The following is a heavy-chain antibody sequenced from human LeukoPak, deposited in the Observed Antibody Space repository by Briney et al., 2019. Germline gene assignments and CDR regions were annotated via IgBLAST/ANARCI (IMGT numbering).Heavy chain of an antibody. CDR1: GFTFSSYS. V-gene: IGHV3-21*04. Sequence: GGSLRLSCAASGFTFSSYSMNWVRQAPGKGLEWVSSISSSSSYIYYADSVKGRFTISRDNAKNSLYLQMNSLRAEDTAVYYCAGEKPRRYYFDYWGQGTLVTVSS. CDR2: ISSSSSYI. CDR3: AGEKPRRYYFDY. J-gene: IGHJ4*02. D-gene: IGHD1-14*01.